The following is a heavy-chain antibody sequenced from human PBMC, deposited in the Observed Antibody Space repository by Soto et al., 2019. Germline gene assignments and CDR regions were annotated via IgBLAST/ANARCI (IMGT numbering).Heavy chain of an antibody. CDR2: ISGSGGST. CDR1: GFIFSSYA. J-gene: IGHJ5*02. CDR3: ATPRPPPSEISWFDP. D-gene: IGHD3-3*01. V-gene: IGHV3-23*01. Sequence: GGSLRLSCAASGFIFSSYAMSWVRQAPGKGLEWVSGISGSGGSTYYADSVKGRFTISRDNSKNILYLQMNSLRAEDTAVYYCATPRPPPSEISWFDPWGQGTLVTVSS.